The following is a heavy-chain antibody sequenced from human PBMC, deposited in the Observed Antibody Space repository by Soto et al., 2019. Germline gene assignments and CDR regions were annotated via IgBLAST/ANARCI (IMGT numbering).Heavy chain of an antibody. D-gene: IGHD3-16*01. CDR3: ARGLAKVAGGAFDI. CDR1: GFSFSFSG. V-gene: IGHV3-33*01. CDR2: LWYDGSSE. J-gene: IGHJ3*02. Sequence: ESGGGVVQPGRSLRLSCAASGFSFSFSGMHWVRQAPGKGLEWVAGLWYDGSSENYADSVKGRFTISRHNSKYTLHLQMDSLRVEDTAMYYCARGLAKVAGGAFDIWGQGTMVIVSS.